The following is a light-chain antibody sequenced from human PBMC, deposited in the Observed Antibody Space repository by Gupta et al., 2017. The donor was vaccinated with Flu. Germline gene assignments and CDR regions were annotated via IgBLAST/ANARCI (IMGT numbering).Light chain of an antibody. Sequence: SSELTQEPAVSVALGQTVRMTCQGDSLRNYYASWYQQKPGQAPVLVLYGESNRPSGIPDRFSGSISGFTASLTITGAQAEDEADYYCQSRDSSGHHNYVFGTGTTVTVL. V-gene: IGLV3-19*01. CDR2: GES. J-gene: IGLJ1*01. CDR3: QSRDSSGHHNYV. CDR1: SLRNYY.